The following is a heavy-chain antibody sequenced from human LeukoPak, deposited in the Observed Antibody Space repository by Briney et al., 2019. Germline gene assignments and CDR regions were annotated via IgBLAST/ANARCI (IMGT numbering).Heavy chain of an antibody. Sequence: ASVKVSCKASGYTFTDYYMHWVRQAPGQGLEWMGWINPKSGDTGYAQQFQGRVTMTRDTSISTAYLELSSLRSDDTAVYYCARNRNIRGPREAFDYWGQGTLVTVSS. CDR2: INPKSGDT. CDR3: ARNRNIRGPREAFDY. V-gene: IGHV1-2*02. J-gene: IGHJ4*02. CDR1: GYTFTDYY. D-gene: IGHD3-10*01.